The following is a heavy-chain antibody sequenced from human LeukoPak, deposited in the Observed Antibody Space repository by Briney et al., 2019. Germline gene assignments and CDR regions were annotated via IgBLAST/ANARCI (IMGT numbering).Heavy chain of an antibody. CDR3: ARDESPTDYRYCSSTSCPSSWA. CDR1: GYTFTGYY. Sequence: ASVKVSCKASGYTFTGYYMHWVRQAPGQGLEWMGWINPNSGGTNYAQKFQGRVTMTRDTSISTAYMELSSLRSEDTAVYYCARDESPTDYRYCSSTSCPSSWAWGQGTLVTVSS. V-gene: IGHV1-2*02. D-gene: IGHD2-2*01. CDR2: INPNSGGT. J-gene: IGHJ5*02.